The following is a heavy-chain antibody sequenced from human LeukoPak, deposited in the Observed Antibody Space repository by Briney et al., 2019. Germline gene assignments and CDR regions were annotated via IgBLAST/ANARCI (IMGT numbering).Heavy chain of an antibody. D-gene: IGHD3-10*01. V-gene: IGHV3-7*01. CDR3: ARMGKVRGVIHFDY. J-gene: IGHJ4*02. CDR2: IKQDGSEK. CDR1: GFTFSSYW. Sequence: GGSLRLSCAASGFTFSSYWMSWVRQAPGKGLEWVANIKQDGSEKYYVDSVKGRFTISRDNAKNSLYLQMNRLRAEDTAVYYCARMGKVRGVIHFDYWGQGTLVTVSS.